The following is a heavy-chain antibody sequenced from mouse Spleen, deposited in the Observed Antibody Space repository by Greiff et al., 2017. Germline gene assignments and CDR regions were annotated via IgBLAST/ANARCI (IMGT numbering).Heavy chain of an antibody. CDR3: TRPGGYYAMDY. Sequence: VQLQQSGAELVRPGASVTLSCKASGYTFTDYEMHWVKQTPVHGLEWIGAIDPETGGTAYNQKFKGKAILTADKSSSTAYMELRSLTSEDSAVYYCTRPGGYYAMDYWGQGTSVTVSS. CDR1: GYTFTDYE. V-gene: IGHV1-15*01. J-gene: IGHJ4*01. CDR2: IDPETGGT.